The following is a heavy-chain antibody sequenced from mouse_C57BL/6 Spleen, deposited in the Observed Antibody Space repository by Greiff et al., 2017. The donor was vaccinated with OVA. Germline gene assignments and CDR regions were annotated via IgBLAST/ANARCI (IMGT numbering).Heavy chain of an antibody. Sequence: VQLQQSGPELVKPGASVKISCKASGYTFTDYYMNWVKQSHGKSLEWIGDINPNNGGTSYNQKFKGKATLTVDKSSSTAYMELRSLTSEDSAVYYCARRDYAKDYWGQGTSVTVSS. CDR1: GYTFTDYY. CDR3: ARRDYAKDY. V-gene: IGHV1-26*01. CDR2: INPNNGGT. J-gene: IGHJ4*01.